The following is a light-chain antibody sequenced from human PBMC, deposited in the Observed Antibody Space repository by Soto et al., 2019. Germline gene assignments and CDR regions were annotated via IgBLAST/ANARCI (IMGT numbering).Light chain of an antibody. J-gene: IGLJ2*01. V-gene: IGLV1-47*01. Sequence: QPVLTQPPSASGTPGQRVTISCSGSSSNVGINYVYWYQHLPGAAPRLLIYRNNQRPSGVPDRFSGSKSGTSASLAISGLRSEDEADYFCAAWDDSLSSVIFGGGTKLTVL. CDR1: SSNVGINY. CDR3: AAWDDSLSSVI. CDR2: RNN.